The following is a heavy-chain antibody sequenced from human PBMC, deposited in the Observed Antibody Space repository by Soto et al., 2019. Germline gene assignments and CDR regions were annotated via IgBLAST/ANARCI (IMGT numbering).Heavy chain of an antibody. J-gene: IGHJ4*02. V-gene: IGHV4-39*01. CDR3: ARQPDMVRGVTDDY. Sequence: SETLSLTCTVSGGSISSSSYYWGWIRQPPGKGLEWIGSIYYSGSTYYNPSLKSRVTISVDTSKNQFSLKLSSVTAADTAVYYCARQPDMVRGVTDDYWGQGTLVTVSS. D-gene: IGHD3-10*01. CDR1: GGSISSSSYY. CDR2: IYYSGST.